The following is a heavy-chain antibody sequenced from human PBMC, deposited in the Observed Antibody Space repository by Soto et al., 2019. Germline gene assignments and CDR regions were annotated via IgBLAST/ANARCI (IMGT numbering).Heavy chain of an antibody. CDR3: ATSSRYFDN. CDR1: GSISTTTP. CDR2: ISGRGTNT. V-gene: IGHV3-23*01. Sequence: GGSLRLSCAASGSISTTTPLSWVRQAPGKGLEWVSTISGRGTNTYYADSVEGRFIISRDNLKNTVNLQMNGLGVEDTAIYYCATSSRYFDNWGQGTRVTVSS. J-gene: IGHJ4*02.